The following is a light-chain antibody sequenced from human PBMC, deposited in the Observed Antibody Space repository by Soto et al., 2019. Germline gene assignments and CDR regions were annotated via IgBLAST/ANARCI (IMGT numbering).Light chain of an antibody. V-gene: IGKV3-15*01. CDR2: AAS. Sequence: IVMTQSPATLSVSPGERDTISCRASQSVNSNLAWYQQNPGQAPRVLIYAASTRATGVPARFSGSGSGTESTLTISSLQSEDLAIYYWPQYNDWPQFTFGPGTKGDIK. CDR3: PQYNDWPQFT. J-gene: IGKJ3*01. CDR1: QSVNSN.